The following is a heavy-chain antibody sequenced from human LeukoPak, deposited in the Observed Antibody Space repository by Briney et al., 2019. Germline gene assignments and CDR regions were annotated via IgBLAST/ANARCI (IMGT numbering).Heavy chain of an antibody. D-gene: IGHD2/OR15-2a*01. J-gene: IGHJ3*02. Sequence: PSETLSLTCTVSGGSISSYYWSWIRQPPGKGLEWIGYIYYSGSTNYNPSLKSRVTISVDTSKNQFSLKLSSVTAADTAVYYCARRRRLKNPGGDAFDIWGQGTVVTVSS. CDR1: GGSISSYY. V-gene: IGHV4-59*08. CDR2: IYYSGST. CDR3: ARRRRLKNPGGDAFDI.